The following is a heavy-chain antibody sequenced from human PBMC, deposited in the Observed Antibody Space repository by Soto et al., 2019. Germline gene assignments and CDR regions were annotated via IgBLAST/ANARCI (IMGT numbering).Heavy chain of an antibody. CDR3: AGATKTFFDFDY. J-gene: IGHJ4*02. CDR2: INAGNGNT. D-gene: IGHD1-26*01. CDR1: GYTFTSYA. Sequence: ASVKVSCKASGYTFTSYAMHWVRQAPEQRLEWMGWINAGNGNTKYSQKFQGRVTITRDTSASTAYMELSSLRSEDTAVYYCAGATKTFFDFDYWGQGTLVTVSS. V-gene: IGHV1-3*01.